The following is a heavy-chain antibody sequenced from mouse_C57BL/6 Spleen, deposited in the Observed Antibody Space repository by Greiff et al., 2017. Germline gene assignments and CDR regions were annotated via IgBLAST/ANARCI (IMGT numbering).Heavy chain of an antibody. CDR1: GYTFTSYG. Sequence: QVQLQQSGAELARPGASVKLSCKASGYTFTSYGISWVKQRTGQGLEWIGEIYPRSGNTYYNEKFKGKDTLTADKSSSTAYMELSSLTSEDSAVYFCAGYGSSYFGYWGQGTTLTVAS. J-gene: IGHJ2*01. D-gene: IGHD1-1*01. V-gene: IGHV1-81*01. CDR2: IYPRSGNT. CDR3: AGYGSSYFGY.